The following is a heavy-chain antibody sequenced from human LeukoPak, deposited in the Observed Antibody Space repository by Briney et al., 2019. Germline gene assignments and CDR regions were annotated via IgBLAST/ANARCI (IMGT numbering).Heavy chain of an antibody. CDR2: INHGGST. CDR3: ARVVYSSYQRFYYYYYLDV. Sequence: SETLSLTCAVSGGSLSDYYWSWIRQPPGKGLEWIGEINHGGSTNYNASLKSRVTLSVDTSKNQFSLKLKSVTAADTAVYYCARVVYSSYQRFYYYYYLDVWGKGTTVTVSS. D-gene: IGHD4-11*01. J-gene: IGHJ6*03. CDR1: GGSLSDYY. V-gene: IGHV4-34*01.